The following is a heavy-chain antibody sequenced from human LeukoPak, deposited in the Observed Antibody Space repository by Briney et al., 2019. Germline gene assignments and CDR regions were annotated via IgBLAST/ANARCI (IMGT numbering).Heavy chain of an antibody. J-gene: IGHJ4*02. Sequence: GGSLRLSCAASGITFSNYDMSWVRQAPGKGLEWVSSIDSSGSRTFYADSVKGRFTISRDNSKNTLYLQMNSLRVEDTAVYYCARHSPVLSYWGQGTLVTVSS. CDR3: ARHSPVLSY. D-gene: IGHD2-21*01. CDR1: GITFSNYD. V-gene: IGHV3-23*05. CDR2: IDSSGSRT.